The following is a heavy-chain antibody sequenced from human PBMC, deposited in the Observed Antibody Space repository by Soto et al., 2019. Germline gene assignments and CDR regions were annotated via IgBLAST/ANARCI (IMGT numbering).Heavy chain of an antibody. CDR2: ISSDGNNK. J-gene: IGHJ4*02. D-gene: IGHD2-2*01. CDR1: GFTFSSYA. Sequence: QVQLVESGGGVVQPGRSLRLSCAASGFTFSSYAMHWVRQAPGMGLEWVAVISSDGNNKYYADSVKGRFTISRDNSKNTLYLEMNSLRTEDTAVYYCAKRPVAAPVPAPMHYWGQGTLVTVSA. V-gene: IGHV3-30-3*02. CDR3: AKRPVAAPVPAPMHY.